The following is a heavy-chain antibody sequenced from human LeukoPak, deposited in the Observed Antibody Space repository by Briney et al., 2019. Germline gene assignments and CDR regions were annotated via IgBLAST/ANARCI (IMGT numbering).Heavy chain of an antibody. CDR1: GGSFKGYH. V-gene: IGHV4-34*01. D-gene: IGHD2-21*01. Sequence: SETLSLTCGVYGGSFKGYHWSWVRQSPGKGLEWIGEINHSGSTNYNPPLKSRVTLSVDTSQSQVSLTLRSVTAADTAVYFCARGPWGSVIPTRDYFYYMDVWGKGTTVTVSS. J-gene: IGHJ6*03. CDR3: ARGPWGSVIPTRDYFYYMDV. CDR2: INHSGST.